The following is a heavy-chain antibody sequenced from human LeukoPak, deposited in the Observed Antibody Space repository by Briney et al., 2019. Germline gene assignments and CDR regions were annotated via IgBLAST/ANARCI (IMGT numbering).Heavy chain of an antibody. Sequence: SETLSFTCAVYGGSFSGYYWSWIRQPPGKGLEWIGEINHSGSTNYNPSLKSRVTISVDTSKNQFSLKLSSVTAADTAVYYCARGLRYSSSWYIGYYYMDVWGKGTTVTVSS. CDR3: ARGLRYSSSWYIGYYYMDV. CDR2: INHSGST. J-gene: IGHJ6*03. CDR1: GGSFSGYY. V-gene: IGHV4-34*01. D-gene: IGHD6-13*01.